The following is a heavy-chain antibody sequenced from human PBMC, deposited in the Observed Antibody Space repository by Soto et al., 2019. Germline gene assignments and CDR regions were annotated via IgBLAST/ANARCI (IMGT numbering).Heavy chain of an antibody. V-gene: IGHV4-28*01. CDR2: IYYSGTT. CDR1: GYSISSSNW. J-gene: IGHJ4*02. Sequence: QVQLQESGPGLVKPSDTLSLTCAVSGYSISSSNWWGWIRQPPGKGLEWIGYIYYSGTTYYNPSLNSPVTLSVDTSKTQFSLNLTSVTAGDTAVYYCARREIQGPLDYWGQGTLVTVSS. D-gene: IGHD1-26*01. CDR3: ARREIQGPLDY.